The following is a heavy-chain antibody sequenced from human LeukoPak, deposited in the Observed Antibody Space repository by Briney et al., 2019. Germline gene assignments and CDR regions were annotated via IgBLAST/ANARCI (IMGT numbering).Heavy chain of an antibody. V-gene: IGHV4-39*07. CDR1: GGSTSNSSYY. J-gene: IGHJ5*02. CDR3: ARVEDSGYDYRGWFDP. Sequence: SETLSLTCTVSGGSTSNSSYYWGWIRQPPGKGLECIGTIYYTGNTNYNPSLKSRVSISVDTSNNHFSLTLSSVTAADTAVYYCARVEDSGYDYRGWFDPWGQGTLVTVSS. CDR2: IYYTGNT. D-gene: IGHD5-12*01.